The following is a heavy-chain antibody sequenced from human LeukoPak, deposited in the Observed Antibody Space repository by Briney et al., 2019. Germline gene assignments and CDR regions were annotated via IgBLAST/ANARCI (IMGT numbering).Heavy chain of an antibody. CDR3: ARSGDCSGGSCYGFFDY. Sequence: GGSLRLSCAASGFTFSSYAMSWVRQAPGKGLEWVSVIYSGGSTYYADSVKGRFTISRHNSKNTLYLQMNSLRAEDTAVYYCARSGDCSGGSCYGFFDYWGRGTLVTVSS. J-gene: IGHJ4*02. CDR2: IYSGGST. V-gene: IGHV3-53*04. D-gene: IGHD2-15*01. CDR1: GFTFSSYA.